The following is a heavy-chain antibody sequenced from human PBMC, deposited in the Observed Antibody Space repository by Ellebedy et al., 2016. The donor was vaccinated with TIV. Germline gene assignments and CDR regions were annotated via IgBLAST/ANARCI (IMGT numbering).Heavy chain of an antibody. V-gene: IGHV4-39*07. CDR3: ARKSLSNWSFDL. J-gene: IGHJ2*01. Sequence: MPSETLSLTCSVSGGSIKNTNTHWGWIRQPPGKGLEWIGTINYSGTTYYNPSLESRVTISVDLSKSQFSLNLNSVTAADTAVYYCARKSLSNWSFDLWGRGTLVTVSS. CDR2: INYSGTT. CDR1: GGSIKNTNTH.